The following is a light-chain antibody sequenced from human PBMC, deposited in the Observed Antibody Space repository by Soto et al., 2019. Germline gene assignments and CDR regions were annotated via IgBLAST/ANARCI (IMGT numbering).Light chain of an antibody. CDR2: DVS. V-gene: IGLV2-11*01. J-gene: IGLJ2*01. CDR1: SRDVGGYNY. Sequence: QSVLTQPRSVSGSPGQSVTISCTGTSRDVGGYNYVSWFQQHPGKAPKLIIYDVSQRPSGVPDRFSGSKSGNTASLTISGLQAEDEADYYCCAYAGSNTLVFGGGTKLTVL. CDR3: CAYAGSNTLV.